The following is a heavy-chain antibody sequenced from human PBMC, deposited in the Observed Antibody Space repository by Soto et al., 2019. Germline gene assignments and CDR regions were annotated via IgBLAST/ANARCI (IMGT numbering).Heavy chain of an antibody. CDR2: IWHDGTNK. Sequence: QEQLVESGGGVVQPGRSLRLSCAASGFTFSDYAMHWVRQAPGKGLEWVAVIWHDGTNKYYADSVKGRFTISRDNSKNTLYLQMNTLRAEDTAVYYCARPARLVTTFDYWGQGTLVTVSS. V-gene: IGHV3-33*01. CDR1: GFTFSDYA. J-gene: IGHJ4*02. CDR3: ARPARLVTTFDY. D-gene: IGHD4-17*01.